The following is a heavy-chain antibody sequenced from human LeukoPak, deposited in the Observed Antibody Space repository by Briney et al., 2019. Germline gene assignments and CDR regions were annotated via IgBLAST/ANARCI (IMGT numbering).Heavy chain of an antibody. J-gene: IGHJ5*02. D-gene: IGHD3-22*01. V-gene: IGHV4-34*01. CDR1: GGSFSGYY. Sequence: PSETLSLTCAVYGGSFSGYYWRWIRQTPGKGLEWIGEINHSGTTNYNPSLKSRVTISVDTSKNQFSLELSSVTAADTAVYYCARGYPDSSGYYYGSCFDPWGHGTLVTVSS. CDR3: ARGYPDSSGYYYGSCFDP. CDR2: INHSGTT.